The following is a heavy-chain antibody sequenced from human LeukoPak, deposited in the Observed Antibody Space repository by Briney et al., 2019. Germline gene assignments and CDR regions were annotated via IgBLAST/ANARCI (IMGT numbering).Heavy chain of an antibody. J-gene: IGHJ4*02. CDR3: ARKAAGWGVLDH. Sequence: GGSLRLSCAASGFIFETYWMNWARQVPGEGLEWEANMKHDGSEEYYVESVKGRFIISRDNANKLLYLQMNSLRAEDTAIYYCARKAAGWGVLDHWGQGLLVTVSS. CDR2: MKHDGSEE. D-gene: IGHD3-10*01. V-gene: IGHV3-7*03. CDR1: GFIFETYW.